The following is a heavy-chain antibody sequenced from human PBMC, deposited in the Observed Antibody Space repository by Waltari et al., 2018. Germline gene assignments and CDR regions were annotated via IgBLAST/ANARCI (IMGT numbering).Heavy chain of an antibody. J-gene: IGHJ6*03. CDR3: ARSDVVVAPARNNYYFPMEV. CDR2: IYSSGST. D-gene: IGHD2-21*01. V-gene: IGHV4-61*09. CDR1: GDSISGSYY. Sequence: QLQLQQSGPGLVKPSQTLSLACSLSGDSISGSYYWNWVRQTAGEGLEWLGYIYSSGSTKYNPSLQSRATISIGKQTQFSLELAAVTAADTAVYYCARSDVVVAPARNNYYFPMEVWGQGTTVTVSS.